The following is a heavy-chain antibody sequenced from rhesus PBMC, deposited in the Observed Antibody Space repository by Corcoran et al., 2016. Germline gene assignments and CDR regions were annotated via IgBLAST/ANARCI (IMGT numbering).Heavy chain of an antibody. CDR2: IYGSSGGT. J-gene: IGHJ4*01. CDR1: GYSISSGYD. D-gene: IGHD1-44*01. Sequence: QVQLQESGPGVVKLSETLSLTCAVSGYSISSGYDWSWIRQPPGKGLEWIGYIYGSSGGTTSNPSLKNRVTISKDTSKNQFSLKLSSVTAADTAVYYCARGGLQYFDYWGQGVLVTVSS. CDR3: ARGGLQYFDY. V-gene: IGHV4-76*01.